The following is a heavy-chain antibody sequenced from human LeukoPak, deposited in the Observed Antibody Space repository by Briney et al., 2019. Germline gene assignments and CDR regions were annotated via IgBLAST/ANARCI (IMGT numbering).Heavy chain of an antibody. CDR3: ARGSTGYSPRLYYFDY. V-gene: IGHV4-61*01. CDR1: GGSISSSSYY. Sequence: SETLSLTCTVSGGSISSSSYYWSWIRQPPGKGLEWIGYIYYSGSTNYNPSLKSRVTISVDTSKNQFSLKLSSVTAADTAVYYCARGSTGYSPRLYYFDYWGQGTLVTVSS. CDR2: IYYSGST. J-gene: IGHJ4*02. D-gene: IGHD5-18*01.